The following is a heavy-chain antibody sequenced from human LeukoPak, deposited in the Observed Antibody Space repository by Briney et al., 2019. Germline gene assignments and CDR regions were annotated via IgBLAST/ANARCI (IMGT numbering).Heavy chain of an antibody. V-gene: IGHV4-59*08. J-gene: IGHJ4*02. Sequence: SETLSLTCTVSGGSISSYYWSWIRQPPGKGLEWIGYIYYSGSTNYNPSLKSRVTISVDTSKNQFSLKLSSVTAADTAVYYCARLRASLVRGVIPEFDYWGQGALVTVSS. CDR1: GGSISSYY. D-gene: IGHD3-10*01. CDR3: ARLRASLVRGVIPEFDY. CDR2: IYYSGST.